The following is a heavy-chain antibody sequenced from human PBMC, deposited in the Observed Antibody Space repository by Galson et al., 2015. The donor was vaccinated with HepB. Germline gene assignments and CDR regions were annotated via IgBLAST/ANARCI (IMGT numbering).Heavy chain of an antibody. CDR3: VKDKGLRGHNYLLDV. Sequence: SLRLSCAASGFTFSNYAMHWVRQAPGKGLEYVSSISSDGGSTYYADSVKGRFTISRDNSKNTLYLQMSSLRAEDTAVYYCVKDKGLRGHNYLLDVWGQATPVTVPS. CDR2: ISSDGGST. D-gene: IGHD4-17*01. V-gene: IGHV3-64D*06. J-gene: IGHJ6*02. CDR1: GFTFSNYA.